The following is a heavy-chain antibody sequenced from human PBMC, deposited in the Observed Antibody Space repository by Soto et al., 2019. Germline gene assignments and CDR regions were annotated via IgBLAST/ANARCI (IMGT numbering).Heavy chain of an antibody. CDR2: INHSGST. J-gene: IGHJ5*02. CDR3: AREAPGYQHWFDP. V-gene: IGHV4-34*01. D-gene: IGHD2-2*01. CDR1: GGSFSGYY. Sequence: SETLSLTCAVYGGSFSGYYWSWLRQPPGKWLEWIGEINHSGSTNYNPSLKSRVTISVDTSKNQFSLKLSSVTAADTAVYYCAREAPGYQHWFDPWGQGTLVTVSS.